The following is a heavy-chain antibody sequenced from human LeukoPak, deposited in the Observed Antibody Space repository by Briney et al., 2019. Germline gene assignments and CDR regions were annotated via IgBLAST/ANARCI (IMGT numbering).Heavy chain of an antibody. CDR1: GGSISSGDYY. CDR3: ARDKVRGELEGDI. D-gene: IGHD1-1*01. CDR2: IYYSGST. Sequence: SETLSLTCTVSGGSISSGDYYWSWIRQPPGKGLEWIGYIYYSGSTYYNPSLKSRVTISVDTSKNQFSLKLSSVTAADTAVYYCARDKVRGELEGDIWGQGTMVTVSS. V-gene: IGHV4-30-4*08. J-gene: IGHJ3*02.